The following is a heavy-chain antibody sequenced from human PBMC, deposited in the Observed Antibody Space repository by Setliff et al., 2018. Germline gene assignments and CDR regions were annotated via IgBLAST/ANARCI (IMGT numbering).Heavy chain of an antibody. CDR1: GYSFTSYW. Sequence: GESLKISCKGSGYSFTSYWIGWVRQMPGKGLGWMGIIYPGDSDTRYSPSFQGQGTISADKSISTAYLQWSSLKASDTAMYYCARRRYYDSSGYYYFDYWGQGTLVTVSS. CDR3: ARRRYYDSSGYYYFDY. CDR2: IYPGDSDT. V-gene: IGHV5-51*01. J-gene: IGHJ4*02. D-gene: IGHD3-22*01.